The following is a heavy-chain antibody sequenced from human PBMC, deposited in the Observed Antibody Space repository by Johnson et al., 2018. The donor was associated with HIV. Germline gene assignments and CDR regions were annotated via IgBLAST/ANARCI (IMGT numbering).Heavy chain of an antibody. J-gene: IGHJ3*02. CDR2: IRYDGSNK. V-gene: IGHV3-30*02. CDR3: ARDPYYDFLTGPRDAFDI. D-gene: IGHD3-9*01. Sequence: VQLVESGGGVVQPGGSLRLSCAASGFTFSNYGMHWVRQAPGKGLEWVAFIRYDGSNKYYADSVKGRFTISRDNSKNTMYLQMNSLRAEDTAVYYCARDPYYDFLTGPRDAFDIWGQGTMVTVSS. CDR1: GFTFSNYG.